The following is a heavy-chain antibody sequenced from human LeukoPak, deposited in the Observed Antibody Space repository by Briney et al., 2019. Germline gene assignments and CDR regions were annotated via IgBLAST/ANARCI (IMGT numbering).Heavy chain of an antibody. CDR3: ASRGTGVTFDY. D-gene: IGHD3/OR15-3a*01. Sequence: SETLSLTCAVYGGSFSGYYWSWICQPPGKGLEWIGEINHSGSTNYNPSLKSRVTISVDTSKNQFSLKLSSVTAADTAVYYCASRGTGVTFDYWGQGTLVTVSS. V-gene: IGHV4-34*01. J-gene: IGHJ4*02. CDR2: INHSGST. CDR1: GGSFSGYY.